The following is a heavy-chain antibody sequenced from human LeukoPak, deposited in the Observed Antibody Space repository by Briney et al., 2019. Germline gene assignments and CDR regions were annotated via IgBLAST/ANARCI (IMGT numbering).Heavy chain of an antibody. J-gene: IGHJ4*02. V-gene: IGHV4-59*01. CDR2: IYYSGGT. Sequence: SETLSLTCTVSGGSITNYFWTWIRQPPGKGLEWIGYIYYSGGTDYNPSLKSRVTISVDTSKNQFSLKLSSVTAADTAVYYCARALSDRGFNSGVSFLGIFDYWGQGTLATVSS. CDR1: GGSITNYF. CDR3: ARALSDRGFNSGVSFLGIFDY. D-gene: IGHD1-1*01.